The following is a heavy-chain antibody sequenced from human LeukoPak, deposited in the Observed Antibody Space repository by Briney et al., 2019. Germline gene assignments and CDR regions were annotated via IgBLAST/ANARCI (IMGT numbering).Heavy chain of an antibody. Sequence: GGSLRLSCAASVFTCNYYLISCVCQAPGGWVGGVSNIKQGGSEIYYMDSVRGRFTISRDNAKNSLYLQMNRVRAGNTAVYYCERDRGAGGDWSGMDVGGQGTTVTVS. J-gene: IGHJ6*02. V-gene: IGHV3-7*01. CDR1: VFTCNYYL. CDR2: IKQGGSEI. CDR3: ERDRGAGGDWSGMDV. D-gene: IGHD2-21*02.